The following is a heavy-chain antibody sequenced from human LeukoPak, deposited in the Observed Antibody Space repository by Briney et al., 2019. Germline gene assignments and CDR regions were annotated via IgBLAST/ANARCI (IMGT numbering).Heavy chain of an antibody. Sequence: PGGSLRLSCAASGFTFSSHSMNWVRQAPGKGLEWVSSISSSSSYIYYADSVKGRFTISRDNAKNSLYLQMNSLRAEDTAVYYCAIEFFSWVDAFDIWGQGTMVTVSS. CDR1: GFTFSSHS. CDR2: ISSSSSYI. D-gene: IGHD6-13*01. J-gene: IGHJ3*02. CDR3: AIEFFSWVDAFDI. V-gene: IGHV3-21*01.